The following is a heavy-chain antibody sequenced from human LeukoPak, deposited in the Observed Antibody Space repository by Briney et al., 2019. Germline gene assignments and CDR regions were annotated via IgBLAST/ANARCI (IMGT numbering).Heavy chain of an antibody. V-gene: IGHV3-30*02. Sequence: PGGSLRLSCAASGFTFSYHGMHWVRQAPGKGLEWVSFIRNDGNDKYYADSVKGRLTISRDNSKNRLFLQMDSLRPEDTAVYHCVPDVDWAFGYWGQGTLVTVSS. CDR1: GFTFSYHG. J-gene: IGHJ4*02. CDR3: VPDVDWAFGY. CDR2: IRNDGNDK. D-gene: IGHD1-14*01.